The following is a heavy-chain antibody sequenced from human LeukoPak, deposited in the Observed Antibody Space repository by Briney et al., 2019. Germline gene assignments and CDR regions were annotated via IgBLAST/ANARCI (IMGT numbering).Heavy chain of an antibody. D-gene: IGHD3-22*01. CDR3: ARDYYDSSGYSP. Sequence: ASVKVSCKVSGYTLTELSMHWVRQAPGKGLEWMGGFDPEDGETIYAQKFQGRVTITADKSTSTAYMELSSLRSEDTAVYYCARDYYDSSGYSPWGQGTLVTVSS. CDR2: FDPEDGET. CDR1: GYTLTELS. V-gene: IGHV1-24*01. J-gene: IGHJ5*02.